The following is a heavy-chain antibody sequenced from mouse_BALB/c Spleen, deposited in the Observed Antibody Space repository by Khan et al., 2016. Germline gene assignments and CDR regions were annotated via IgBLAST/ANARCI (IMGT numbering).Heavy chain of an antibody. J-gene: IGHJ2*01. CDR2: INPDSSTI. CDR3: ARLHYYGYVYY. D-gene: IGHD1-2*01. CDR1: GFDFSRYW. V-gene: IGHV4-1*02. Sequence: EVQLVESGGGLVQPGGSLKLSCAASGFDFSRYWMSWVRQAPGKGLEWIGEINPDSSTINYTPSLKDKFIISRDNAKHTLYLQMSKVRSEDTALYYCARLHYYGYVYYWGQGTTLTVSS.